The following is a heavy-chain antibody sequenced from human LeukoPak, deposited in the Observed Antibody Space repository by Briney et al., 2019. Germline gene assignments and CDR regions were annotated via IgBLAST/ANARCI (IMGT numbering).Heavy chain of an antibody. V-gene: IGHV3-21*01. CDR2: ISSSSSYI. CDR3: ASGLYCSSTSCYTY. CDR1: GFTFSSYS. Sequence: GGSLRLSCAASGFTFSSYSMNWVRQAPGKGLEWVSSISSSSSYIYYADSVKGRFTISRDNAKNSLYLQMNSLRAEDTAVYYCASGLYCSSTSCYTYWGQGTLVTVSS. J-gene: IGHJ4*02. D-gene: IGHD2-2*02.